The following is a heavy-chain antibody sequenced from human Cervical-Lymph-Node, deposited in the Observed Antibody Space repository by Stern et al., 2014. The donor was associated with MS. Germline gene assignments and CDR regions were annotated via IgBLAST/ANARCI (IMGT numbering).Heavy chain of an antibody. CDR3: ARDQGTVVPGAIFTDYYYGMDV. V-gene: IGHV3-30-3*01. Sequence: VQLVESGGGVVQPGRSLRLSCAASGFTFNRYGMHWVRQAPGKGLEWMAVISYDGSNKYYGDPVKGRFTISRDNSKNTLYLQMNSLRVEDTAVYYCARDQGTVVPGAIFTDYYYGMDVWGQGTTVTVSS. J-gene: IGHJ6*02. D-gene: IGHD2-2*02. CDR1: GFTFNRYG. CDR2: ISYDGSNK.